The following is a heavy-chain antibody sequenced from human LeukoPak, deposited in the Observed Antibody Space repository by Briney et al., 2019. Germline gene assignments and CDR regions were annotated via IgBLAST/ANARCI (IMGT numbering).Heavy chain of an antibody. CDR1: GFTFSSYS. CDR3: ARDPRPTPRSSSDYYYGMDV. D-gene: IGHD6-6*01. V-gene: IGHV3-21*01. J-gene: IGHJ6*02. Sequence: GGSLRLSCAASGFTFSSYSMNWVRQAPGKGLEWVSSISSSSSYIYYTDSVKGRFTISRDNAKNSLYLRMNSLRAEDTAVYYCARDPRPTPRSSSDYYYGMDVWGQGTTVTVSS. CDR2: ISSSSSYI.